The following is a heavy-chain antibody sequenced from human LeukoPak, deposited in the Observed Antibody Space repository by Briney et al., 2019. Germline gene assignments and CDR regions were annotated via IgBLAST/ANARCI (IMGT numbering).Heavy chain of an antibody. V-gene: IGHV1-46*04. CDR1: GYTFTSYY. Sequence: GASVKVSCKASGYTFTSYYIHWVRQAPGQGLEWMGIISPSVGTTTYARKLQGRVTMTRDTSTSTVYMELRSLRSEDTAVYYCARIGDYGSGSEGFDPWGQGTLVTVSS. CDR2: ISPSVGTT. J-gene: IGHJ5*02. D-gene: IGHD3-10*01. CDR3: ARIGDYGSGSEGFDP.